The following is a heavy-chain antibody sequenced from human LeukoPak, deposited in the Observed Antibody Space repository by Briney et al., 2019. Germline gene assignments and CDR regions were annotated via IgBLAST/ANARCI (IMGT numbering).Heavy chain of an antibody. J-gene: IGHJ4*02. CDR3: AGGAGWLVED. D-gene: IGHD6-19*01. CDR2: INHSGST. V-gene: IGHV4-34*01. CDR1: GESFSDYY. Sequence: PSETLSLTCAVYGESFSDYYWSWIRQSPGKGLEWIEEINHSGSTNYNPSLKSRVTISVDTSKSQFSLKLNSIIAADTAVYYCAGGAGWLVEDWGQGTLVTVSS.